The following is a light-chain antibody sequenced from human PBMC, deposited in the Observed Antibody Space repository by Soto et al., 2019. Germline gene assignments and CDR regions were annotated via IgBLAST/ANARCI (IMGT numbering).Light chain of an antibody. Sequence: EIVLTQSPVTLSLSPGERATLSCRASQSVSNNYLAWYQQKPGQAPRLLIYGASNRATGIPDRFSGSGSGTDFTLTISRLEPEDFAVYYCQQYGSSPTFGQGTRLEIK. CDR3: QQYGSSPT. J-gene: IGKJ5*01. CDR2: GAS. CDR1: QSVSNNY. V-gene: IGKV3-20*01.